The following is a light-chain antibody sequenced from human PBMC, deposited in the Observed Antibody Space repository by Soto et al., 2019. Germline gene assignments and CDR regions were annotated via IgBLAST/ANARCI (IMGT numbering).Light chain of an antibody. CDR2: GAS. CDR3: QQYGRTPYT. CDR1: QSVSSSY. Sequence: EIVLTQSPGTLSLSPGERATLSCRASQSVSSSYLAWYQHKPGQAPRLLIYGASSRATGIPDRFSGSGSGPDFTLTISRLEPEDFAVYYCQQYGRTPYTFGQGTKLEIK. V-gene: IGKV3-20*01. J-gene: IGKJ2*01.